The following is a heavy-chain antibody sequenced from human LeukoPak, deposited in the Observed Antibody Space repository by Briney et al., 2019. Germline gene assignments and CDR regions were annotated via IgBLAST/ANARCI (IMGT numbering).Heavy chain of an antibody. CDR2: IYYSGST. D-gene: IGHD4-11*01. CDR1: GGSISSYY. CDR3: ARGAYSQGY. Sequence: SETLSLTCTVSGGSISSYYWSWIRQPPGKGLEWIGYIYYSGSTNYNPSLKSRVSISVDTSKNQFSLRLTSVTAADTAIYYCARGAYSQGYWGQGTIVTVSS. V-gene: IGHV4-59*01. J-gene: IGHJ4*02.